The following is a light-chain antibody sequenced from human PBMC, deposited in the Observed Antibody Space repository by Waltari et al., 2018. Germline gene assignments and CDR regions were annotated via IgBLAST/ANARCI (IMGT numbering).Light chain of an antibody. CDR3: QQYTDWPLT. V-gene: IGKV3-15*01. Sequence: EIVLTQSPATLSLSPGERATLSCRASQSVSRSLAWYQQKPGQGPRLLIYGASNRATAIPDRFSGSGCGTDFTLTISSLEPEDFAVYYCQQYTDWPLTFGGGTKVEIK. CDR1: QSVSRS. CDR2: GAS. J-gene: IGKJ4*01.